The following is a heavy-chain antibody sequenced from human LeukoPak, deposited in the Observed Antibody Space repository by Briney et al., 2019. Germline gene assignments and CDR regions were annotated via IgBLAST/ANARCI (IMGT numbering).Heavy chain of an antibody. CDR1: GFTFSSYA. D-gene: IGHD1-26*01. CDR2: ISGSGGST. J-gene: IGHJ4*01. V-gene: IGHV3-23*01. Sequence: GGFLRLSCAASGFTFSSYAMSWVRQAPGKGLEWVSAISGSGGSTYYADSVKGRFTISRDNSKNTLYLQMSSLRAEDTAVYYCASSPGWELLRVAYWGQGTLVTVSS. CDR3: ASSPGWELLRVAY.